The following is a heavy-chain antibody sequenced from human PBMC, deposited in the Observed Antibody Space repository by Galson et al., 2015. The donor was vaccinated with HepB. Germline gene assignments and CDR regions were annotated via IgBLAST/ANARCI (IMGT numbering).Heavy chain of an antibody. Sequence: SLRLSCAASGFTFSSHWMHWVRQAPGQGLVWVSRINSDGSGTRDADSVKGRFTISRDNAKNTLYLQMSSLRAEDTAVYYCVREAASGRNPFDYWGQGTLVTVSS. CDR3: VREAASGRNPFDY. CDR2: INSDGSGT. V-gene: IGHV3-74*01. D-gene: IGHD1-26*01. J-gene: IGHJ4*02. CDR1: GFTFSSHW.